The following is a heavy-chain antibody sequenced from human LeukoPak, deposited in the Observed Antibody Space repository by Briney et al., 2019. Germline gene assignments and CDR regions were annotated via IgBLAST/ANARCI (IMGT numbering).Heavy chain of an antibody. CDR1: GYIFTSYG. Sequence: AAVKVSCKACGYIFTSYGISWVRPAPGQGLEWMGWISAYNGNTNYAQKLQGRVTITTDTSTSTAYMELRSLRSDDTAVYYCAREDVGGAFDIWGQGTMVTVSS. CDR3: AREDVGGAFDI. CDR2: ISAYNGNT. D-gene: IGHD3-10*01. J-gene: IGHJ3*02. V-gene: IGHV1-18*01.